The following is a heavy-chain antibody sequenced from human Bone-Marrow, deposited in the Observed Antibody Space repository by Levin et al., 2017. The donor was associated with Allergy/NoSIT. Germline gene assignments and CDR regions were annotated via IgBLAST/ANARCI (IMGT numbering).Heavy chain of an antibody. CDR2: IYYSGST. Sequence: SETLSLTCTVSGGSISSHYWSWIRQPPGKGLEWIGFIYYSGSTSYSPSLKSRVTISVDTSKNQFSLKLSSVTAADTAVYYCARADYSGLFDYWGQGTLVSVSS. D-gene: IGHD4-11*01. CDR3: ARADYSGLFDY. V-gene: IGHV4-59*11. CDR1: GGSISSHY. J-gene: IGHJ4*02.